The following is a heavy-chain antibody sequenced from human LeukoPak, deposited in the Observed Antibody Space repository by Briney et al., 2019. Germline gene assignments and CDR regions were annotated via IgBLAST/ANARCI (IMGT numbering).Heavy chain of an antibody. CDR1: GFTFSSYW. J-gene: IGHJ4*02. Sequence: PGGSLRLSCAASGFTFSSYWMSWVRQAPGKGLEWVANIKQDGSEKYYVDSVRGRFNISRDNAENSLYLQINSLRAEDTAVYYCARPYGDYYPEYFDYWGQGTLVTVSS. CDR2: IKQDGSEK. V-gene: IGHV3-7*01. CDR3: ARPYGDYYPEYFDY. D-gene: IGHD4-17*01.